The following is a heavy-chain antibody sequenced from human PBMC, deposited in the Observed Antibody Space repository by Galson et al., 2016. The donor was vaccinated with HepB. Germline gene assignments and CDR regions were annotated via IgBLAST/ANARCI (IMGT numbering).Heavy chain of an antibody. CDR2: VNPGTGNS. V-gene: IGHV1-8*01. CDR1: GYTFTTHD. J-gene: IGHJ5*02. Sequence: SVKVSCKASGYTFTTHDLSWVRQASGQGPEWLGYVNPGTGNSGYAPKFRGRVTMTRNTSIDTAYLELNSLRSEDTAIYYCARSLSLGVVILDTWGQGTVVTVSS. CDR3: ARSLSLGVVILDT. D-gene: IGHD3-3*01.